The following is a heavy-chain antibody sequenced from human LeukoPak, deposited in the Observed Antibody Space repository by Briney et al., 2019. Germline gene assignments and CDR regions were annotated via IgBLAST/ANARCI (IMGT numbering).Heavy chain of an antibody. CDR1: GGSISSGGYY. Sequence: PSETLSLTCTVSGGSISSGGYYWSWIRQHPGKGLEWIGYIYYSGSTYYNPSLKSRVTISVDTSKNQFSLKLSSVTAADTAVYYCARGRVRFPYYFDYWGQGTLVTVSS. D-gene: IGHD3-10*01. V-gene: IGHV4-31*03. J-gene: IGHJ4*02. CDR2: IYYSGST. CDR3: ARGRVRFPYYFDY.